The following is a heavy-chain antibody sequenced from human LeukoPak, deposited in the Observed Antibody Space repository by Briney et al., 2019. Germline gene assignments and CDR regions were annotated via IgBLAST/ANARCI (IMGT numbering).Heavy chain of an antibody. CDR1: GFTFSSYA. J-gene: IGHJ6*02. D-gene: IGHD1-26*01. V-gene: IGHV3-30*18. CDR2: ISYDGSNK. CDR3: AKAIVGATYYYYYGMDV. Sequence: PGGSLRLSCAASGFTFSSYAIHWVRQAPCKGLEWVAVISYDGSNKYYADSVKGRFTISRDDSKNTLYLQMNTLRAEDTAVYFCAKAIVGATYYYYYGMDVWGQGTTVTVSS.